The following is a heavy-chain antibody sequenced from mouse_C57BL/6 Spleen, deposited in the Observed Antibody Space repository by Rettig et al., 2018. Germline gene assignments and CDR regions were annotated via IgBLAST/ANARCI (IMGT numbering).Heavy chain of an antibody. J-gene: IGHJ2*01. V-gene: IGHV1-64*01. CDR3: ARWDGFYYFDY. CDR1: GYTFTSYW. CDR2: IHPNSGST. D-gene: IGHD2-3*01. Sequence: QVQLQQPGAELVKPGASVKLSCKASGYTFTSYWMHWVKQRPGQGLELLGMIHPNSGSTNYNEKFKSKATLTVDKSSSTAYMQLSSLTSEDSAVYYCARWDGFYYFDYWGQGTTLTVSS.